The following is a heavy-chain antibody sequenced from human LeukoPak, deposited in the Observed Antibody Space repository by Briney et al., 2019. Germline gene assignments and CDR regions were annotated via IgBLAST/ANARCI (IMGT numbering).Heavy chain of an antibody. V-gene: IGHV4-34*01. CDR1: GGSLNDYY. CDR3: AGMWVLRGMPFDY. CDR2: ISHTGST. Sequence: ASETLSLTCAVYGGSLNDYYWSWIRQPPGKGLEWIGEISHTGSTNHNPSLKSRVTISADTSKNQFSLKLSSVTAADTAVYYCAGMWVLRGMPFDYWGQGSLVTVSS. D-gene: IGHD1-26*01. J-gene: IGHJ4*02.